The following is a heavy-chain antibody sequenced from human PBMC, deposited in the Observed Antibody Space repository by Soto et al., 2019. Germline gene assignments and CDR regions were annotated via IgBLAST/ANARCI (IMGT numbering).Heavy chain of an antibody. D-gene: IGHD2-2*01. CDR3: AREIVVVPAAEYSSSAGPDYGMDV. CDR1: GYTFTSYG. J-gene: IGHJ6*02. CDR2: ISAYNGNT. V-gene: IGHV1-18*01. Sequence: ASVKVSCKASGYTFTSYGISWVRQAPGQGLEWMGWISAYNGNTNYAQKLQGRVTMTTDTSTSTAYMELRSLRSDDTAVYYCAREIVVVPAAEYSSSAGPDYGMDVWGQGTTVAVSS.